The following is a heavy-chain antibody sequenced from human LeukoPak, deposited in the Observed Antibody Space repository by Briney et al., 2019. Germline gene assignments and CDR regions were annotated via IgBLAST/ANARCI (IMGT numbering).Heavy chain of an antibody. J-gene: IGHJ4*02. CDR3: ASRPVSDVGPLDY. V-gene: IGHV3-23*01. CDR2: ISASGSKT. D-gene: IGHD2-2*01. Sequence: GGSLRLSCAASGFSFSRYAMSWVRQAPGKGLEYLSGISASGSKTQYADSVKGRFTISRGNSKNTLSLQMNSLMADDTAVYYCASRPVSDVGPLDYWGQGTLVIVSS. CDR1: GFSFSRYA.